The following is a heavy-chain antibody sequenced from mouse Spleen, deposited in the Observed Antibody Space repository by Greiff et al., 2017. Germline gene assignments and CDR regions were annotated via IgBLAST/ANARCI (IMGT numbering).Heavy chain of an antibody. CDR3: ASTVVDAMDY. V-gene: IGHV5-17*01. D-gene: IGHD1-1*01. Sequence: EVKVVESGGGLVKPGGSLKLSCAASGFTFSDYGMHWVRQAPEKGLEWVAYISSGSSTIYYADTVKGRFTISRDNAKNTLFLQMTSLRSEDTAMYYCASTVVDAMDYWGQGTSVTVSS. CDR2: ISSGSSTI. CDR1: GFTFSDYG. J-gene: IGHJ4*01.